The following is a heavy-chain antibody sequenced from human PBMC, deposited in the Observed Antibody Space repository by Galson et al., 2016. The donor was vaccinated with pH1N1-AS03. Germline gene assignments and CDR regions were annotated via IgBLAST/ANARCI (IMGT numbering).Heavy chain of an antibody. CDR3: ANRDYGFDY. D-gene: IGHD4-17*01. CDR2: IIPIFGTA. Sequence: SVKVSCKGSGGTFNNYAVNWVRQAPGQGLEWMGGIIPIFGTANYAQKFQGRVTTTTDESTSTAYMELSSLRSEDTAVYYCANRDYGFDYWGQGTLVTVSS. V-gene: IGHV1-69*05. J-gene: IGHJ4*02. CDR1: GGTFNNYA.